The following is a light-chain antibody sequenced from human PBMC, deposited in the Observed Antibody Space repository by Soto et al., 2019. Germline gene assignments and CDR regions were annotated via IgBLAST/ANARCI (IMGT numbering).Light chain of an antibody. CDR3: QQANSFPLT. Sequence: DIQMTQSPSSVSASVGDRVTITCRASQGVNTWLAWYQKKPGKAPELLVYEASSLHSGVPSRFSGSGSGTDFTLTISSLQPEDFANYYCQQANSFPLTFGGGTKVEVQ. CDR2: EAS. CDR1: QGVNTW. V-gene: IGKV1-12*01. J-gene: IGKJ4*01.